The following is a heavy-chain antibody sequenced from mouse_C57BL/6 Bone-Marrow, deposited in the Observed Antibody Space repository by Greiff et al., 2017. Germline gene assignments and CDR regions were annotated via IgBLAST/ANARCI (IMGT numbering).Heavy chain of an antibody. Sequence: QVQLQQPGAELVKPGASVKLSCKASGYTFTSYWLPWVQQRPGPGLEWIGELAPSDRYTNYPQKFKGKATVTVDTSSSTPYMQLSSLRSEDSAGYYCEGDNYGAWFAYWGKGTLGTVSA. CDR1: GYTFTSYW. V-gene: IGHV1-50*01. CDR2: LAPSDRYT. D-gene: IGHD2-12*01. J-gene: IGHJ3*01. CDR3: EGDNYGAWFAY.